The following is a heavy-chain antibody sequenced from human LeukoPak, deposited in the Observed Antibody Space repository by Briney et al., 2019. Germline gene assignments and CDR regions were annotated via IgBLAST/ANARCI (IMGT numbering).Heavy chain of an antibody. J-gene: IGHJ4*02. Sequence: PGGSLRLSCAASGFTFSSYGMHWVRQAPGKGLEWVAVISYDGSNKYYADSVKGRFTISRDNSKNTLYLQMNSLRAEDTAVYYCARDSSAGYNSYYFDYWGQGTLVTVSS. D-gene: IGHD5-24*01. V-gene: IGHV3-30*03. CDR2: ISYDGSNK. CDR3: ARDSSAGYNSYYFDY. CDR1: GFTFSSYG.